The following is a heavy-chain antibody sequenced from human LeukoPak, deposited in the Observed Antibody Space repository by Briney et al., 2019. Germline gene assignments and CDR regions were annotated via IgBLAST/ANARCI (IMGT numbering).Heavy chain of an antibody. CDR3: ARRRCSGGSCYSFDY. CDR1: GGTFSSYA. V-gene: IGHV1-69*04. Sequence: SVKVSCKASGGTFSSYAISWVRQAPGQGLKWMGRIIPILGIANYAQKFQGRVTITADKSTSTAYMELSSLRSEDTAVYYCARRRCSGGSCYSFDYWGQGTLVTVSS. J-gene: IGHJ4*02. CDR2: IIPILGIA. D-gene: IGHD2-15*01.